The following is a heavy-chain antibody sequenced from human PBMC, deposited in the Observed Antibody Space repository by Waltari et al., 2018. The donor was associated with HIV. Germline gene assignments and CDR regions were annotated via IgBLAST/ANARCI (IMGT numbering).Heavy chain of an antibody. V-gene: IGHV3-66*01. CDR3: ARVDRAGTTSGWDVFDI. D-gene: IGHD1-1*01. CDR2: MYSGGTT. J-gene: IGHJ3*02. CDR1: GFTARSHP. Sequence: EVQLVASGGGLVRPGGSLRLSCAAFGFTARSHPLGWVRQTPGKGLEYVSVMYSGGTTHYADSVNGRFTISRDSSKSALYLQMNTLRAEDTALYYCARVDRAGTTSGWDVFDIWGQGTMVTVSS.